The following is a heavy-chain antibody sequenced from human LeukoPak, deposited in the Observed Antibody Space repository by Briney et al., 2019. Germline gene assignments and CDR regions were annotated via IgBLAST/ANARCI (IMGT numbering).Heavy chain of an antibody. D-gene: IGHD3-22*01. J-gene: IGHJ4*02. CDR2: ISWNSGSI. CDR3: AKVLSYYYDSSGYYAFDY. CDR1: GFTFDDYA. V-gene: IGHV3-9*01. Sequence: GRSLRLSCAASGFTFDDYAMHWARQAPGKGLEWVSGISWNSGSIGYADSVKGRFTISRDNAKNSLYLQMNSLRAEDTALYYCAKVLSYYYDSSGYYAFDYWGQGTLVTVSS.